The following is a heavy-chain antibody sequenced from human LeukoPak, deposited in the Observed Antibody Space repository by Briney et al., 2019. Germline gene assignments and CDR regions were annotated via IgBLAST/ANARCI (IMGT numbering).Heavy chain of an antibody. J-gene: IGHJ4*02. V-gene: IGHV4-39*07. Sequence: SETLSLTCTVSGGSISISNYYWGWIRQPPGKGLEWIGSMSYSGSTFYNPSLKSRVTVSVDTSKNQFSLKLSSVTAADTAVYYCARERLAGRGGSAFDYWGQGTLVTVSS. CDR3: ARERLAGRGGSAFDY. CDR2: MSYSGST. D-gene: IGHD3-16*01. CDR1: GGSISISNYY.